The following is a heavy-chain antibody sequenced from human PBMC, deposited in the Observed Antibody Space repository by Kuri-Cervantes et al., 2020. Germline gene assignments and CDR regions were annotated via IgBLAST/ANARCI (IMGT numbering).Heavy chain of an antibody. D-gene: IGHD5-18*01. CDR3: AKGEDTAMVQGHGMDV. J-gene: IGHJ6*02. CDR1: GGTFSSYT. Sequence: SVKVSCKASGGTFSSYTISWVRQAPGQGLEWMGRIIPILGIANYAQKFQGRVTITADKSTSTAYMELSSLRSEDTAVYYCAKGEDTAMVQGHGMDVWGQGTTVTVSS. V-gene: IGHV1-69*02. CDR2: IIPILGIA.